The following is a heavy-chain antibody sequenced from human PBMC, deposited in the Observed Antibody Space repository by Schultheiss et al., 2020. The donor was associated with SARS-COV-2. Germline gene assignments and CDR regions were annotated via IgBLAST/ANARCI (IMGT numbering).Heavy chain of an antibody. V-gene: IGHV4-39*01. CDR1: GGSISSSSYY. Sequence: SETLSLTCTVSGGSISSSSYYWGWIRQPPGKGLEWIGEIDHSGSTYYNPSLKGRVTISEDTSKAQISLNLTSITAADTAVYYCARRQFYYYGMDVWGQGTTVTVSS. CDR2: IDHSGST. CDR3: ARRQFYYYGMDV. J-gene: IGHJ6*02.